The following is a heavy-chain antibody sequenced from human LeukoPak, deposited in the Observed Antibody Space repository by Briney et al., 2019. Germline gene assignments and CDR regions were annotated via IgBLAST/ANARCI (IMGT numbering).Heavy chain of an antibody. D-gene: IGHD5-18*01. CDR1: GFTFSSYA. CDR3: ARDLVSGYSYGAREAFDI. Sequence: GALRLSCAASGFTFSSYAMHWVRQAPGKGLEYVSAISSNGGSTYYANSVKGRFTISRDNSKNTLYLQMSSLRAEDTAVYYCARDLVSGYSYGAREAFDIWGQGTMVTVSS. V-gene: IGHV3-64*01. J-gene: IGHJ3*02. CDR2: ISSNGGST.